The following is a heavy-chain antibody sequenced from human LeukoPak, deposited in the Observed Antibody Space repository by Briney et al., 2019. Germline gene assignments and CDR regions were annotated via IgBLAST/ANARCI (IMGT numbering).Heavy chain of an antibody. CDR2: ISGSGGST. J-gene: IGHJ6*02. V-gene: IGHV3-23*01. Sequence: GGSLRLSCVASGFTFRSYWMSWVRQAPGKGLEWVSAISGSGGSTYYADSVKGRFTISRDNSKNTLYLQMNSLRAEDTAVYYCAKSGFGEFHPYYYYGMDVWGQGTTDTVSS. CDR3: AKSGFGEFHPYYYYGMDV. CDR1: GFTFRSYW. D-gene: IGHD3-10*01.